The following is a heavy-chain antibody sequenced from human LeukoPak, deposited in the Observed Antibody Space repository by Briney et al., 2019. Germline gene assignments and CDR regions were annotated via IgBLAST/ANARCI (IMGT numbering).Heavy chain of an antibody. V-gene: IGHV1-8*03. CDR2: MNPNSGNT. CDR3: ARENRTIGNDAFDI. CDR1: GYTFTSYD. J-gene: IGHJ3*02. Sequence: ASVKVSCKASGYTFTSYDINWVRQATGQGLEWMGWMNPNSGNTGYAQKFQGRVTITRNTSISTAYMELSSLRSEDTAVYYCARENRTIGNDAFDIWGQGTMVTVSS. D-gene: IGHD1-14*01.